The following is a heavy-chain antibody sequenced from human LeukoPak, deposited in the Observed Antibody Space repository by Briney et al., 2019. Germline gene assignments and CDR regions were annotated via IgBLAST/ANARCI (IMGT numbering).Heavy chain of an antibody. V-gene: IGHV1-2*04. J-gene: IGHJ4*02. CDR3: ARAPRYYDSSGYYSARYFDY. CDR2: INPNSGGT. CDR1: GYTFTGYY. D-gene: IGHD3-22*01. Sequence: ASVKVSCKASGYTFTGYYMHWVRQAPGQGLEWVGWINPNSGGTNYAQKFQGWVTMTRDTSISTAYMELSRLRSDDTAVYYCARAPRYYDSSGYYSARYFDYWGQGTLATVSS.